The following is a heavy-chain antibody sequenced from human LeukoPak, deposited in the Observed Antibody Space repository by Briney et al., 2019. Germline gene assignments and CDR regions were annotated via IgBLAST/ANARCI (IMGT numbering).Heavy chain of an antibody. CDR1: GGSISSGSYY. J-gene: IGHJ6*03. CDR3: ARDSATSLEFNWNQDYFDYYYMDV. V-gene: IGHV4-39*02. D-gene: IGHD1-20*01. Sequence: PSETLSLTCTVSGGSISSGSYYWGWIRQPPGKGLEWIGSIYYSGSTYYNPSLKSRVTISVDTSKNHFSLKLSSVTAADTAVYFCARDSATSLEFNWNQDYFDYYYMDVWGKGTTVTVSS. CDR2: IYYSGST.